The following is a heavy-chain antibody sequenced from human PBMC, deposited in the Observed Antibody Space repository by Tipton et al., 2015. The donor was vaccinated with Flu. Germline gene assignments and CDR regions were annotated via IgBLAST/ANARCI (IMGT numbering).Heavy chain of an antibody. CDR2: MSYDGSNR. Sequence: SLRLSCAASGFTFSRYTFHWVRQAPGKGLEWVTVMSYDGSNRYYADSVRGRFTVSRDNSKNTLYLQMNSLRLEDTAVYYCARDRGLGGLSDGFDIWGQGTMVTVSS. CDR1: GFTFSRYT. J-gene: IGHJ3*02. V-gene: IGHV3-30*04. D-gene: IGHD3-16*02. CDR3: ARDRGLGGLSDGFDI.